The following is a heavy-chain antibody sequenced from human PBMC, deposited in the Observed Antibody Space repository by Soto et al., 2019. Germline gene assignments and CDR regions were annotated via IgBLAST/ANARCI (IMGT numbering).Heavy chain of an antibody. V-gene: IGHV1-69*01. Sequence: QVQLVQSGAEVKKPGSSVKVSCKASGSTFSSYALSWVRQAPGQGLEWMGGSIPIFGTANYAQKFQGRVTITADESTSTAYMELSSLRSEDTAVYYCARELGYCSSTSCPLMGAFDIWGQGTMVTVSS. CDR3: ARELGYCSSTSCPLMGAFDI. CDR1: GSTFSSYA. D-gene: IGHD2-2*01. J-gene: IGHJ3*02. CDR2: SIPIFGTA.